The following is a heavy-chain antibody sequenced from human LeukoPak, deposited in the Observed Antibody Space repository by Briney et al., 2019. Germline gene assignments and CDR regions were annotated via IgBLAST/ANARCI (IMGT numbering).Heavy chain of an antibody. J-gene: IGHJ3*02. CDR3: ARTGRVATGPVGDI. V-gene: IGHV3-23*01. D-gene: IGHD5-12*01. CDR2: ISGSGGST. Sequence: SGGSLRLSCAASGFTFSSYAMSWVRHAPGKGLEWVSAISGSGGSTYYAASVKGRFTISRDNSKNTLYLQMNSLRAEDTAVYYCARTGRVATGPVGDIWGQGTMVTVSS. CDR1: GFTFSSYA.